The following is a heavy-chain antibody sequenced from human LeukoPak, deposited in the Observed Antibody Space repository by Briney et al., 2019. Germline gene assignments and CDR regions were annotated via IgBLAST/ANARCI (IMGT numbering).Heavy chain of an antibody. CDR1: GFTFSSYW. D-gene: IGHD3-3*01. V-gene: IGHV3-74*03. Sequence: PGGSLRLSCAASGFTFSSYWMHWVRQGPGKGLVWVSRVNSDGSSTTYADSVKGRFTISRGNAKNTLYLQMNSLRAEDTAVYYCARGDSRSGFDYWGQGTLVTVSS. CDR3: ARGDSRSGFDY. J-gene: IGHJ4*02. CDR2: VNSDGSST.